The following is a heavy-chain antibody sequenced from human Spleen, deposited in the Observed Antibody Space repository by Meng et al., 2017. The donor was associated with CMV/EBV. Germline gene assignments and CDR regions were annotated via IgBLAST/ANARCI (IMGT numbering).Heavy chain of an antibody. CDR3: ARSPASAEIDY. CDR2: IYHNGRT. CDR1: GGSISSSNW. Sequence: SCAVSGGSISSSNWWNWVRQPPGKGLEWIGEIYHNGRTNYNPSLKSRVTISVDKSKNQLSLKLNSVTAADTAVYYCARSPASAEIDYWGQGTLVTVSS. V-gene: IGHV4-4*02. J-gene: IGHJ4*02.